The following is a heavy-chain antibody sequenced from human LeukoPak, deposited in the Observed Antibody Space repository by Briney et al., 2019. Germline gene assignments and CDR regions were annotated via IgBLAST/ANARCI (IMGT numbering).Heavy chain of an antibody. V-gene: IGHV4-4*07. J-gene: IGHJ6*03. CDR3: ARDMGIQLWFLGHYYYYMDV. D-gene: IGHD5-18*01. CDR1: GGSISSYY. CDR2: IYTSGST. Sequence: SETLSLTCTVSGGSISSYYWSWIRQPAGKGLEWIGRIYTSGSTNYNPSLKSRVTMSVDTSKNQFSLKLSSVTAADTAVYYCARDMGIQLWFLGHYYYYMDVWGKGTTVTVSS.